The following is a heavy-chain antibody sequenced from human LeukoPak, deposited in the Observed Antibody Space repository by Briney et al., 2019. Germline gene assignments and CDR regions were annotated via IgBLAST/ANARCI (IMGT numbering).Heavy chain of an antibody. J-gene: IGHJ5*02. Sequence: GGSLRLSCAASGFTFSSYAMSWVRQAPGKGLEWVSAISGSGGSTYYADSVEGRFTISRDNSKNTLYLQMNSLRAEDTAVYYCAKGSSVYYDSSGYYRAWGQGTLVTVSS. CDR1: GFTFSSYA. V-gene: IGHV3-23*01. CDR2: ISGSGGST. CDR3: AKGSSVYYDSSGYYRA. D-gene: IGHD3-22*01.